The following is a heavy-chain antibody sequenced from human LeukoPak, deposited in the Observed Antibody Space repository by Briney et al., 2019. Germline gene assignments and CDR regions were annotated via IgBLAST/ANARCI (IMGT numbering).Heavy chain of an antibody. V-gene: IGHV3-74*01. CDR3: ARGKDGVWAFDI. CDR1: GFTFSSYW. D-gene: IGHD3-16*01. J-gene: IGHJ3*02. CDR2: INSDGSGT. Sequence: GGSLRLSCGASGFTFSSYWMHWVRQAPGMGLVWVSRINSDGSGTTYADSVKGPVTISTDNAKNTLYLQMNSLRAEDAAVYYCARGKDGVWAFDIWGQGTTVTVSS.